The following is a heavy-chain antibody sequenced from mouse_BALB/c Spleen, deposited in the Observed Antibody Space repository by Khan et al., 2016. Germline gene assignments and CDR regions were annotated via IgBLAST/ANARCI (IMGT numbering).Heavy chain of an antibody. Sequence: EVQLVETGGGLVQPKGSLKLSCAASGFTFNTNAMNWVRQAPGKGLEWVARIRTKSNKYATYYADSVKDRFTISRVDSQSMLYLQMNNLKTEDTAMYYCVSWDYWGQGTTLTVSS. V-gene: IGHV10S3*01. CDR3: VSWDY. CDR1: GFTFNTNA. CDR2: IRTKSNKYAT. J-gene: IGHJ2*01.